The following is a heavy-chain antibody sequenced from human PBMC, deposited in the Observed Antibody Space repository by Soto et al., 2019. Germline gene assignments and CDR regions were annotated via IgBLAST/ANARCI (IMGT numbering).Heavy chain of an antibody. V-gene: IGHV1-8*02. J-gene: IGHJ4*02. Sequence: ASVKVSCKASGYTFTSYDINWVRQATGQGLEWMGWMNPNSGNTGYAQKFQGRVTMTRNTSISTAYMELSSLRSEDTAVSSCASRATGFPQLWFDYWGQGTLVTVSS. CDR3: ASRATGFPQLWFDY. CDR2: MNPNSGNT. CDR1: GYTFTSYD. D-gene: IGHD5-18*01.